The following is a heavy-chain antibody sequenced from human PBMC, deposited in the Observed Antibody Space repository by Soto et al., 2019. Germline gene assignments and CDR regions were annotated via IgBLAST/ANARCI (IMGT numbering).Heavy chain of an antibody. CDR3: SRGGYYYESLDAFDI. CDR1: GGTFSSYA. J-gene: IGHJ3*02. V-gene: IGHV1-69*13. D-gene: IGHD3-22*01. CDR2: IIPIFGTA. Sequence: SVKVSCKASGGTFSSYAISWVRQAPGQGLEWMGGIIPIFGTANYAQKFQGRVTNTAEESTSTVYMELSSLRSEDKAVYYCSRGGYYYESLDAFDIWGQGTIVTV.